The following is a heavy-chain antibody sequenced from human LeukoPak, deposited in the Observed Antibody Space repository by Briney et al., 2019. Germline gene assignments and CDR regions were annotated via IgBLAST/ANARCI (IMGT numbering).Heavy chain of an antibody. CDR2: IYTTGTT. CDR1: GRSINSYY. J-gene: IGHJ4*02. D-gene: IGHD1-26*01. V-gene: IGHV4-4*07. Sequence: SSETLSLTCTVSGRSINSYYWGWVRQSPGKGLEWIGRIYTTGTTQYNPSLKSRVTMSVDTSTNQFSLNLRSMTAADTAVYFCGRQGYTASYYLLDYWSQGTLVTVS. CDR3: GRQGYTASYYLLDY.